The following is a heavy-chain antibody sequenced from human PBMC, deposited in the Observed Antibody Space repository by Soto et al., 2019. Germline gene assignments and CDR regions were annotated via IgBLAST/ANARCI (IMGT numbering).Heavy chain of an antibody. Sequence: PSETLSLICTVSGGSISTSTDYWGWMRQPPGKGLEWIASFFYGGKNYYNPSLKSRVTISVDTSKNQFSLKLTSVTAADTAVYYCVRRNGLTIEAYYWGQGTLVTVS. V-gene: IGHV4-39*01. J-gene: IGHJ4*02. D-gene: IGHD2-8*01. CDR3: VRRNGLTIEAYY. CDR2: FFYGGKN. CDR1: GGSISTSTDY.